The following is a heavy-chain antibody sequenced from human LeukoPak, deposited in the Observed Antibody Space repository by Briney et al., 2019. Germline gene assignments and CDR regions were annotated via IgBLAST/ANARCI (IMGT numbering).Heavy chain of an antibody. CDR2: IYYSGST. D-gene: IGHD2-21*02. CDR1: GFTFSSYW. V-gene: IGHV4-39*07. CDR3: ARGPGGYCGGDCYRYMDV. J-gene: IGHJ6*03. Sequence: GSLRLSCAASGFTFSSYWMCWVRQAPGKGLEWIGSIYYSGSTYYNPSLKSRVTISVDTSKNQFSLKLSSVTAADTAVYYCARGPGGYCGGDCYRYMDVWGKGTTVTVSS.